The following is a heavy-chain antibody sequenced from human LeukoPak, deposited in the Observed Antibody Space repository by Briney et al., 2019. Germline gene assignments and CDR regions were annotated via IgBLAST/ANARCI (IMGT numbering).Heavy chain of an antibody. D-gene: IGHD6-13*01. J-gene: IGHJ4*02. V-gene: IGHV4-59*01. Sequence: SETLSLTCTVSGGSISSYYWSWIRQPPGKGLEWIGYIYYSGTTNYNPSLKSRVTVSVDTSKNQFSLKLSSVTAADTAVYYCASLIAAADPYFDYWGQGTLVTVSS. CDR3: ASLIAAADPYFDY. CDR1: GGSISSYY. CDR2: IYYSGTT.